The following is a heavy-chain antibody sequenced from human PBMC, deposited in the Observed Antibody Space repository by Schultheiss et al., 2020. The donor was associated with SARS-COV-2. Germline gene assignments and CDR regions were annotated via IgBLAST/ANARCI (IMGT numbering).Heavy chain of an antibody. D-gene: IGHD3-22*01. CDR2: IYSGDSET. CDR1: GYTFTNYC. Sequence: GESLKISCKASGYTFTNYCIGWVRQMPGKGLEWMGIIYSGDSETTYSPAFQGQVTISADKSISTAYLQWSSLKASDTAMYYCARRSGSGGYYPFDPWGQGTLVTVSS. CDR3: ARRSGSGGYYPFDP. V-gene: IGHV5-51*01. J-gene: IGHJ5*02.